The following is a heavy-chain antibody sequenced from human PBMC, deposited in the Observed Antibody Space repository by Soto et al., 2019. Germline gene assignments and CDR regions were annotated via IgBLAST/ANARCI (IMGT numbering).Heavy chain of an antibody. D-gene: IGHD3-10*01. V-gene: IGHV4-59*01. J-gene: IGHJ6*02. Sequence: SETLSLTCTVSGGSISSYYWSWIRQPPGKGLEWIGYIYYSGSTNYNPSLKSRVTISVDTSKNQFSLTLSSVTAADTAVYYCAGSYYYGSGSYCKTPLLYGMDVWGQGTTVTVSS. CDR1: GGSISSYY. CDR2: IYYSGST. CDR3: AGSYYYGSGSYCKTPLLYGMDV.